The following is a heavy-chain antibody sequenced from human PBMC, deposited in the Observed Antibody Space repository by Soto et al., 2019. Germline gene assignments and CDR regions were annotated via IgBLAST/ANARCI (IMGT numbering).Heavy chain of an antibody. V-gene: IGHV1-3*01. CDR3: ARDRVAVAGTDY. CDR2: INAGNGNT. Sequence: PSVKVSCKASGYTFTSYAMHWVRQAPGQRLEWMGWINAGNGNTKYSQKFQGRVTITRDTSASTAYMELSSLRSEDTAVYYCARDRVAVAGTDYWGQGTLVTVSS. D-gene: IGHD6-19*01. J-gene: IGHJ4*02. CDR1: GYTFTSYA.